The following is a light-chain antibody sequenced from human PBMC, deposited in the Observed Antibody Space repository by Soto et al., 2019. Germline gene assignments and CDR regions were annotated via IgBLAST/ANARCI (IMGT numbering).Light chain of an antibody. CDR3: QSYDTSLSASV. Sequence: QPVLTQPPSVSGAPGQRVTISCTGSSSNIGADYDVHWYQQLPGTAPKLLIFGNSNRPSGVPDRFSGSKSGTSASLAITGLQAEDEADYYCQSYDTSLSASVFGGGTKLTVL. J-gene: IGLJ2*01. V-gene: IGLV1-40*01. CDR2: GNS. CDR1: SSNIGADYD.